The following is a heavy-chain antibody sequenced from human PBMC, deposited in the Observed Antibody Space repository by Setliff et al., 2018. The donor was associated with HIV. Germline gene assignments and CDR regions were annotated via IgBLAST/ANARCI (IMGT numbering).Heavy chain of an antibody. CDR2: INPYSGNT. V-gene: IGHV1-8*01. J-gene: IGHJ5*01. Sequence: EASVKVSCKASGYTFTSYDINWVRQATGHGLEWMGWINPYSGNTGYAQKFQGRVTMTRETSTSTAYLELSNLRAEDTAVYYCVRGIYDSSGFWYPHGDSWGQGTLVTVSS. CDR1: GYTFTSYD. D-gene: IGHD3-22*01. CDR3: VRGIYDSSGFWYPHGDS.